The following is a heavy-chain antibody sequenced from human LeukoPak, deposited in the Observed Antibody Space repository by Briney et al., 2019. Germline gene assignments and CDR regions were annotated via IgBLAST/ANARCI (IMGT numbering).Heavy chain of an antibody. J-gene: IGHJ4*02. V-gene: IGHV3-23*01. D-gene: IGHD2-15*01. CDR1: GFTFSDYA. CDR3: AKDKDTPATAQPQRGYFES. Sequence: GGSLRLSCAASGFTFSDYAMSWVRQAPGKGLEWVSAISGSGGSTFYADSVKGRFTISRDNSKNTLDLQMNSLRVEDTAVYFCAKDKDTPATAQPQRGYFESWGQGTLVTVSS. CDR2: ISGSGGST.